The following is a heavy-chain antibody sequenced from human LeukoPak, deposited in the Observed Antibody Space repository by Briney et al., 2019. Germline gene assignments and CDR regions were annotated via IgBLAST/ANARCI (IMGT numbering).Heavy chain of an antibody. CDR2: ISSSSSYI. D-gene: IGHD2-15*01. V-gene: IGHV3-21*01. J-gene: IGHJ4*02. CDR1: GFTFSSYS. Sequence: GGSLRLSCAASGFTFSSYSMNWVRQAPGKGLEWVSSISSSSSYIYYADSVKGRLTISRDNAKNSLYLQMNGLRAEDTAVYYCARERYCSGGSCYSDGRLADYWGQGTLVTVSS. CDR3: ARERYCSGGSCYSDGRLADY.